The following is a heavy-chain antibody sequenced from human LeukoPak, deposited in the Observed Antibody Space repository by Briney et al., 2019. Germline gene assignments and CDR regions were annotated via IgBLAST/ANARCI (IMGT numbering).Heavy chain of an antibody. CDR2: IIPIFGTA. D-gene: IGHD2-2*02. Sequence: SVKVSCKASGGTFSSYAISWVRQAPGQGLEWMGGIIPIFGTANYAQKFQGRVTITTDESTSTAYMELSSLRSEDTAVYYCARVIGYCSSTSCYTRGLDYWGQGTLVTVSS. J-gene: IGHJ4*02. V-gene: IGHV1-69*05. CDR3: ARVIGYCSSTSCYTRGLDY. CDR1: GGTFSSYA.